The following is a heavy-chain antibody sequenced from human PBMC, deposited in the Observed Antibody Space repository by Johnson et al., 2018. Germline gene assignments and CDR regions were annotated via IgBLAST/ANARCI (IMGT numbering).Heavy chain of an antibody. J-gene: IGHJ6*03. Sequence: QVQLQESGPGLVKPSETLSLTCSVSGGSISSYYWSWIRQPPGKGLEWIGYIYYSGSTNYNPSLNSRVTISVDTSKNQFSLKLSSVTAADTAVYYCARDSGYDPNYYYYYYMDVWGKGTTVTVSS. CDR3: ARDSGYDPNYYYYYYMDV. D-gene: IGHD5-12*01. V-gene: IGHV4-59*01. CDR2: IYYSGST. CDR1: GGSISSYY.